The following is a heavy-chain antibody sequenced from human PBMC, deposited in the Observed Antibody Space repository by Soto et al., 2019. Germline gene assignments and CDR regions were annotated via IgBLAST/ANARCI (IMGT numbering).Heavy chain of an antibody. CDR1: GDSVSSNSAA. Sequence: SQTLSLTCAISGDSVSSNSAAWNWIRQSPSRGLEWLGRTYYRSKWYNDYAVSVKSRITINPDTSKNQFSLQLNSVTPEDTAVYYCAREVSQHLVPYYYHYGMDVCGQGTTVTVSS. V-gene: IGHV6-1*01. D-gene: IGHD6-13*01. J-gene: IGHJ6*02. CDR2: TYYRSKWYN. CDR3: AREVSQHLVPYYYHYGMDV.